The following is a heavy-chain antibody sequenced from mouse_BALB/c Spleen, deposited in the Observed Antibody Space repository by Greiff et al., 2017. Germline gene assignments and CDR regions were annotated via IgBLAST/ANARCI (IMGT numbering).Heavy chain of an antibody. J-gene: IGHJ4*01. V-gene: IGHV5-12-1*01. CDR2: ISSGGGST. D-gene: IGHD2-3*01. CDR3: ARHLYDGYYAYYAMDY. Sequence: EVQRVESGGGLVKPGGSLKLSCAASGFAFSSYDMSWVRQTPEKRLEWVAYISSGGGSTYYPDTVKGRFTISRDNAKNTLYLQMSSLKSEDTAMYYCARHLYDGYYAYYAMDYWGQGTSVTVSS. CDR1: GFAFSSYD.